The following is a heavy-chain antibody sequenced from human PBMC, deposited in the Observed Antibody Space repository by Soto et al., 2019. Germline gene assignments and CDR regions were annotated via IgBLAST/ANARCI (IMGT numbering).Heavy chain of an antibody. D-gene: IGHD2-2*01. J-gene: IGHJ5*02. CDR2: IYYSGST. V-gene: IGHV4-59*01. CDR3: ARSYCSSTSCLGEPRYNWFDP. CDR1: GGSISSYY. Sequence: PSETLSLTCTVSGGSISSYYWSWIRQPPGKGLEWIGYIYYSGSTNYNPSLKSRITISVDTSKNQFSLKLSSVTAADTAVYYFARSYCSSTSCLGEPRYNWFDPWGQGTLVTVSS.